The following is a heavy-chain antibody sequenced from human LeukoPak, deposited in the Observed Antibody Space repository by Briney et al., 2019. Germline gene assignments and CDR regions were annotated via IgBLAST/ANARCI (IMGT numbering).Heavy chain of an antibody. V-gene: IGHV4-34*01. CDR1: GGSFSGYY. J-gene: IGHJ4*02. Sequence: PSETLSLTCAVYGGSFSGYYWSWIRQPPGKGLEWIGEINHSGSTNYNPSLKSRVTISVDTSKNQFSLKLSSVTAADTAVYYCARTRYYDFWSGYYGPKHKDYVHCFDYWGQGTLVTVSS. D-gene: IGHD3-3*01. CDR2: INHSGST. CDR3: ARTRYYDFWSGYYGPKHKDYVHCFDY.